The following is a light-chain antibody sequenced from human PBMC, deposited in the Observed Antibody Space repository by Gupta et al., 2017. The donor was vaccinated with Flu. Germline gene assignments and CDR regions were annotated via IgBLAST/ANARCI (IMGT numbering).Light chain of an antibody. J-gene: IGKJ1*01. Sequence: SLGERATINCKSSQSVLYSSNNKNYLAWYQQQPGQPPKLLVSWASTRESGVPVRFSGSGSGTDFTLTISSLQAEDVAVYYCQQYYSTPRTFGQGTKVEIK. CDR2: WAS. CDR1: QSVLYSSNNKNY. V-gene: IGKV4-1*01. CDR3: QQYYSTPRT.